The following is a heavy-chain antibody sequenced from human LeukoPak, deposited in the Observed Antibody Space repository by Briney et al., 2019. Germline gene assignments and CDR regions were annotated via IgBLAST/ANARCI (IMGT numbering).Heavy chain of an antibody. Sequence: GGSLRLSCAASGFTFSSYAMTWVRQAPGKGLEWVSASSSSGINTYYADSVKGRFTISRDNPKNTLYLQMNSLRAEDTAVYYCAKGLQALGYCSGGSCYLFDYWGQGTLVTVSS. CDR3: AKGLQALGYCSGGSCYLFDY. CDR1: GFTFSSYA. D-gene: IGHD2-15*01. CDR2: SSSSGINT. V-gene: IGHV3-23*01. J-gene: IGHJ4*02.